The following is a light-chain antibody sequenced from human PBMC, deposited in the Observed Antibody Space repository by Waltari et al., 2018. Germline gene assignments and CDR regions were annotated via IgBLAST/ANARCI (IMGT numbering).Light chain of an antibody. Sequence: QSVLTQPPSVSGAPGQRVTISCPGSSPNIGAGYDVQWYQQLPGTAPKLVIYGNSNRPSGVPDRFSGSKSGTSASLAITGLQAEDEADYYCQSYDSSLSGSLFGGGTKLTVL. V-gene: IGLV1-40*01. CDR1: SPNIGAGYD. CDR2: GNS. CDR3: QSYDSSLSGSL. J-gene: IGLJ2*01.